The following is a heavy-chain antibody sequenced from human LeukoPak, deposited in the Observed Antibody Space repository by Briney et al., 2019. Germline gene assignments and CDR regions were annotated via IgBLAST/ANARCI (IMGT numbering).Heavy chain of an antibody. Sequence: SETLSLTCAVYGGSFSGYYWSWIRQPPGKGLEWIGYIYYSGSTNYNPSLKSRVTISVGTSKNQFSLKLSSVTAADTAVYYCARENAGGWFDPWGQGTLVTVSS. D-gene: IGHD3-10*01. CDR1: GGSFSGYY. CDR3: ARENAGGWFDP. V-gene: IGHV4-59*01. CDR2: IYYSGST. J-gene: IGHJ5*02.